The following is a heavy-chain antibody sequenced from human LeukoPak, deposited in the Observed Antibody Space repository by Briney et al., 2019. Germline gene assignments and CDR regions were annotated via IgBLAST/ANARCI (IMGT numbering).Heavy chain of an antibody. D-gene: IGHD6-13*01. Sequence: GGSLRLSCAASGFTFSSYAMSWVRQAPGKGLEWVSVISGSGVGTYYADSVKGRFTISRDNSKNTVYLQMNSLRAEDTAIYYCAKDPAAAGTAEYFQHWGQGTLVTVSS. V-gene: IGHV3-23*01. CDR3: AKDPAAAGTAEYFQH. CDR1: GFTFSSYA. CDR2: ISGSGVGT. J-gene: IGHJ1*01.